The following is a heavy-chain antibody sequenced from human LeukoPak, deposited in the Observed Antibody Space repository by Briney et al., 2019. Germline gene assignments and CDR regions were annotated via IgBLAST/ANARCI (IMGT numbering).Heavy chain of an antibody. D-gene: IGHD5-18*01. CDR3: ARDGHAWIQLYY. CDR2: ISDSGGST. CDR1: GFTFSSYA. V-gene: IGHV3-23*01. Sequence: GGSLRLSCAASGFTFSSYAMSWVRQAPGKGLEWVSAISDSGGSTYYADSVKGRFTISRDSSKNTLYLQMNCLRAEDTAVYYCARDGHAWIQLYYWGQGTLVTVSS. J-gene: IGHJ4*02.